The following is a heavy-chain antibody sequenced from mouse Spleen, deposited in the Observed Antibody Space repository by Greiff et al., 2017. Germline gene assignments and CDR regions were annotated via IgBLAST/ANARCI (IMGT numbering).Heavy chain of an antibody. CDR2: INPNNGGT. CDR1: GYTFTDYN. Sequence: EVKLQQPGPELVKPGASVKIPCKASGYTFTDYNMDWVKQSHGKSLEWIGDINPNNGGTIYNQKFKGKATLTVDKSSSTAYMELRSLTSEDTAVYYCARYYGSSLWYFDVWGAGTTVTVSS. J-gene: IGHJ1*01. V-gene: IGHV1-18*01. D-gene: IGHD1-1*01. CDR3: ARYYGSSLWYFDV.